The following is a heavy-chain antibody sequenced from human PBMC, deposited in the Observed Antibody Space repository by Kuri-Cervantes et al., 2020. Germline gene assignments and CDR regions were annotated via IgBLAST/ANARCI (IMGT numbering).Heavy chain of an antibody. J-gene: IGHJ4*02. D-gene: IGHD6-25*01. CDR3: ARVGGSDKPNFDY. CDR1: GYTFTSYY. CDR2: INPSGGST. V-gene: IGHV1-46*01. Sequence: ASVKVSCKASGYTFTSYYMHWVRQAPGQGLEWMGIINPSGGSTSYAQKSQGRVTITADESTSTAYMELSSLRSEDTAVYYCARVGGSDKPNFDYWGQGTLVTVSS.